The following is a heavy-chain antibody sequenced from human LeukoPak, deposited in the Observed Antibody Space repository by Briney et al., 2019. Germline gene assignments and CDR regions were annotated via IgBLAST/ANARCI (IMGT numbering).Heavy chain of an antibody. CDR3: ARAKEIDDFWSGYVEPGDY. J-gene: IGHJ4*02. CDR1: GFTFSSYS. CDR2: ISSSSSYI. D-gene: IGHD3-3*01. Sequence: PGGSLRLSCAASGFTFSSYSMNWVRQAPGKGLEWVSSISSSSSYIYYADSVKGRFTISRDNAKNSLYLQMNSLRAEDTAVYYCARAKEIDDFWSGYVEPGDYWGQGTLVTVSS. V-gene: IGHV3-21*01.